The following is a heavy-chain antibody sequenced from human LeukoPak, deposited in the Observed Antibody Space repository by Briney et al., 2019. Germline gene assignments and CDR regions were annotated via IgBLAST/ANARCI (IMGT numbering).Heavy chain of an antibody. D-gene: IGHD3-10*01. CDR3: AKEYGEFLGY. Sequence: PGGSLRLSCAASGFTFSSYGMHWVRQAPGKGLEWVAVISYDGSNKYYADSVKGRFTISRDNSKNTLYLQMNSLRAEDTAVYYCAKEYGEFLGYWGQGTLVTVSS. CDR2: ISYDGSNK. J-gene: IGHJ4*02. CDR1: GFTFSSYG. V-gene: IGHV3-30*18.